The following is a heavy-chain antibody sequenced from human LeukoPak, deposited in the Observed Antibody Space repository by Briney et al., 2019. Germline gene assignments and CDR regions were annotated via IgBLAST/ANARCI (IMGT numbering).Heavy chain of an antibody. Sequence: PSETLSLTCTVSGGSVSSGSYYWSWIRQPPGKGLEWMGYIYYSGSTNYNPSLKSRVTISVDTSKNQFSLKLSSVTAADTAVYYCARIGAAGAGGLDYWGQGTLVTVSS. J-gene: IGHJ4*02. CDR3: ARIGAAGAGGLDY. D-gene: IGHD6-13*01. CDR1: GGSVSSGSYY. CDR2: IYYSGST. V-gene: IGHV4-61*01.